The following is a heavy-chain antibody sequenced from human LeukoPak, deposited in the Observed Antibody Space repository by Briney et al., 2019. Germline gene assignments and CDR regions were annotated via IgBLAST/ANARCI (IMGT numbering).Heavy chain of an antibody. J-gene: IGHJ4*02. CDR3: ARFVGYCSSTSCYGASGLDY. Sequence: GESLKISCKGSGYIFTSYWIGWVRQMPGKGLEWMGIIYPGDSDTRYSPSFQGQVTISADKSISTAYLQWSSLKASDTAMYYCARFVGYCSSTSCYGASGLDYWGQGTLVTVSS. CDR1: GYIFTSYW. V-gene: IGHV5-51*01. D-gene: IGHD2-2*01. CDR2: IYPGDSDT.